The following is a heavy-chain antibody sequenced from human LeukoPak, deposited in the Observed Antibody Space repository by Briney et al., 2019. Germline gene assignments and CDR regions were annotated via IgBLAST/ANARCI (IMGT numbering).Heavy chain of an antibody. CDR3: ARWARYCSSGSCYSWFDP. V-gene: IGHV3-7*01. J-gene: IGHJ5*02. CDR1: GCTFRSYW. CDR2: MKLDGSEE. Sequence: GGSLRLSCAPSGCTFRSYWMSWVRQAPGKGLEWVAHMKLDGSEEYFVESVKSPFTTSSNNAKTSLYLQMNSLRVDDTAVYYCARWARYCSSGSCYSWFDPWGQGTLVTVSS. D-gene: IGHD2-15*01.